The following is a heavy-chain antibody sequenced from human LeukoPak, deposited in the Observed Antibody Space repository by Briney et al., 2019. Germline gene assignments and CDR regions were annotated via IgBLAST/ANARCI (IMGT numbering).Heavy chain of an antibody. CDR1: GGSISSSSYS. D-gene: IGHD4-11*01. V-gene: IGHV4-61*05. CDR2: IYYSGST. CDR3: ARRGPVRIRAPESWFDP. Sequence: EPSETLSLTCTVSGGSISSSSYSWGWIRQPPGKGLEWIGYIYYSGSTNYNPSLKSRVTISVDTSKNQFSLKLSSVTAADTAVYYCARRGPVRIRAPESWFDPWGQGTLVTVSS. J-gene: IGHJ5*02.